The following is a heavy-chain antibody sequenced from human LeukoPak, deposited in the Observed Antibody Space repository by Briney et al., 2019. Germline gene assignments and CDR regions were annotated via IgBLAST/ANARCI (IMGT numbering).Heavy chain of an antibody. Sequence: PSETLSLTCTVSGGSISSGDFYWSWIRQPAGKGLEWIGRIYTSGSTNYNPSLQSRVTISVDTSKNQFSLKLTSVTAADTAVYYCATLAPSIVGAANWFDPWGQGTLVTVSS. CDR2: IYTSGST. D-gene: IGHD1-26*01. V-gene: IGHV4-61*02. CDR1: GGSISSGDFY. J-gene: IGHJ5*02. CDR3: ATLAPSIVGAANWFDP.